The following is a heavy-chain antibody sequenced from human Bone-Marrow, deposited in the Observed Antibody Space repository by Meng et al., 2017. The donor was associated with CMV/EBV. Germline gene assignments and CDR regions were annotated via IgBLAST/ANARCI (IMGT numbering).Heavy chain of an antibody. D-gene: IGHD1-26*01. J-gene: IGHJ4*02. V-gene: IGHV1-8*01. Sequence: ASVKVSCKASGYTFTNYDINWVRRAPGEGLAWVGWMNPNSGTRGYAQNFRGRVTMTRDTSISTAYMELSSLKSDDTAVDYCARAGNTGFSGIVHWGQGTLVTVSS. CDR3: ARAGNTGFSGIVH. CDR1: GYTFTNYD. CDR2: MNPNSGTR.